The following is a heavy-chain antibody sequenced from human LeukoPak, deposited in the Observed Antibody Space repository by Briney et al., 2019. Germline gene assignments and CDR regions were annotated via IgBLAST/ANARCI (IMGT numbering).Heavy chain of an antibody. D-gene: IGHD2-15*01. CDR2: INPNSGGT. Sequence: ASVKVSCKASGYTFTGYYMHWVRQAPGQGLEWMGWINPNSGGTNYVQKFQGRVTMTRDTSISTAYMELSRLRSDDTAVYYCASSYCSGGSCYFSYWGQGTLVTVSS. J-gene: IGHJ4*02. CDR3: ASSYCSGGSCYFSY. CDR1: GYTFTGYY. V-gene: IGHV1-2*02.